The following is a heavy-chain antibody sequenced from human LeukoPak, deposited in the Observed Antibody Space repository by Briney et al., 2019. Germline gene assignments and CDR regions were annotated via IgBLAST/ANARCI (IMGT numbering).Heavy chain of an antibody. Sequence: GESLKIYCKGSGYSFTSYWIGWVRQMPGKGLEWMGVIYPGASDTRYSPSFQGQVTISADKSISTAYLQWSSLKASDTAMYYCARQGEDSSWYYFDYWGQGTLVTVSS. CDR3: ARQGEDSSWYYFDY. V-gene: IGHV5-51*01. J-gene: IGHJ4*02. CDR1: GYSFTSYW. CDR2: IYPGASDT. D-gene: IGHD6-13*01.